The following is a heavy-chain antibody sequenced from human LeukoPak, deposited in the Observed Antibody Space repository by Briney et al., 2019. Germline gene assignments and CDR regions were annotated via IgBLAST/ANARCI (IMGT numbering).Heavy chain of an antibody. CDR1: GGSISSYY. Sequence: SETLSLTCTVSGGSISSYYWSWIRQPPGKGLEWIGYIYYSGSTNYNSSLKSRVTISVDTSKNQFSLKLSSVTAADTAVYYCAGKTNYGDYPYWGQGTLVTVSS. CDR2: IYYSGST. V-gene: IGHV4-59*08. D-gene: IGHD4-17*01. CDR3: AGKTNYGDYPY. J-gene: IGHJ4*02.